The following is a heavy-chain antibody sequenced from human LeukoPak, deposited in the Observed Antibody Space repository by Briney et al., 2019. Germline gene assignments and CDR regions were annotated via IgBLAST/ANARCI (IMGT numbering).Heavy chain of an antibody. J-gene: IGHJ3*02. CDR3: AKAGYHYGECSFDI. CDR1: GFTFDDYA. CDR2: ISWKSGSI. D-gene: IGHD4-17*01. V-gene: IGHV3-9*01. Sequence: GRSLRLSCAASGFTFDDYAMHWVRQAPGKGLEGVLGISWKSGSIGYADSVRGRFTNSRDNVKNSLYLQMRSLRAEDSALYYCAKAGYHYGECSFDIWGQGTMVTVSS.